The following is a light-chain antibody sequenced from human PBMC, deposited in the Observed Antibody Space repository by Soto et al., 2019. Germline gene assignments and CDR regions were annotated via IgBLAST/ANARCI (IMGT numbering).Light chain of an antibody. CDR1: SSNLGAGYD. J-gene: IGLJ2*01. CDR3: LSYDSSLRGV. CDR2: GNT. Sequence: QSVLTQPPSVSGAPGQRVTISCSGSSSNLGAGYDVSWYQQLPGTAPKLLIYGNTNRPSGVPDRFSASKSGTSASLAITGLQAEDEADYYCLSYDSSLRGVFGGGTKVTVL. V-gene: IGLV1-40*01.